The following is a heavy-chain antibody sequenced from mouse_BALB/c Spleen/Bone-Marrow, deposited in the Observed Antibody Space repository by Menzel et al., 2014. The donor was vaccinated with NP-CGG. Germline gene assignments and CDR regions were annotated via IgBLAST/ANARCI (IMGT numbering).Heavy chain of an antibody. CDR2: IYAGTGGT. J-gene: IGHJ4*01. D-gene: IGHD2-14*01. CDR3: ARGFPASYGYGNAVDY. CDR1: GFTFSGSY. V-gene: IGHV1-84*01. Sequence: VQLQQSGAELVKPGASVKLPCKTSGFTFSGSYISWLKQKPGQSLEWIAWIYAGTGGTNYNQKFTGKAQLTVDTSSSAAYMQFRRLTAGDCAIYYCARGFPASYGYGNAVDYWGQGASVTVSS.